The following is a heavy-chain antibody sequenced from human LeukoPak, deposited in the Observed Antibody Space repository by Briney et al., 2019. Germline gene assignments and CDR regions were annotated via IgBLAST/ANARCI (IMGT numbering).Heavy chain of an antibody. CDR2: VSGSGDNT. J-gene: IGHJ4*02. CDR1: GFTFFTYT. Sequence: GGSLRLSCAASGFTFFTYTMSWVRQTPGRRLEWVSAVSGSGDNTYYADSVKGRFTISRDNSKNTLYLQMNSLRAEDTAVYYCARDRLGPMDYWGQGTLVTVSS. CDR3: ARDRLGPMDY. D-gene: IGHD7-27*01. V-gene: IGHV3-23*01.